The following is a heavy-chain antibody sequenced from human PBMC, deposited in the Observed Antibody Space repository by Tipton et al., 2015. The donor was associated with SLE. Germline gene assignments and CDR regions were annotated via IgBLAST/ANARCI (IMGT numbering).Heavy chain of an antibody. D-gene: IGHD3-10*01. V-gene: IGHV3-48*03. CDR2: ISSSGSTI. CDR1: GFTFSSYE. Sequence: TLRLSCTASGFTFSSYEMNWVRQAPGKGLEWVSYISSSGSTIYYADSVKGRFTISRDNSKNTLYLFMNSLRPEDTAVYYCAKVGGSGSYYNWCDSWGQGTLVTVSS. CDR3: AKVGGSGSYYNWCDS. J-gene: IGHJ5*01.